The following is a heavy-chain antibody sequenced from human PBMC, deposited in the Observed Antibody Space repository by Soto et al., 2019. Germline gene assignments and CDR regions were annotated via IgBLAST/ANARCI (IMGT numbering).Heavy chain of an antibody. D-gene: IGHD1-26*01. CDR3: ALTYSGSYPFDY. V-gene: IGHV4-39*01. J-gene: IGHJ4*02. Sequence: SETLSLTCTVSGGSISSSSYYWGWIRQPPGKGLEWIGSIYYSGSTYYNPSLKSRVTISVDTSKNQFSPKLSSVTAADTAVYYCALTYSGSYPFDYWGQGTLVTVSS. CDR2: IYYSGST. CDR1: GGSISSSSYY.